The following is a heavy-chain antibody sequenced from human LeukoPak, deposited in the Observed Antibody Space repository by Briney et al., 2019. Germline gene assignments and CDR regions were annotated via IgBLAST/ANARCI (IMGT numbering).Heavy chain of an antibody. CDR3: ARGGSTLHSAGGHDIEFYYYYYMDV. CDR2: IFNSGGT. J-gene: IGHJ6*03. V-gene: IGHV4-61*02. Sequence: SETLSLTCTVSGDSITSGSYYWSWIRQPAGKGLEWIGRIFNSGGTNYNPSLRSRVTVSLDTSKNQFSLKLYSVTAADTAVYYCARGGSTLHSAGGHDIEFYYYYYMDVWGKGTTVTISS. CDR1: GDSITSGSYY. D-gene: IGHD3-9*01.